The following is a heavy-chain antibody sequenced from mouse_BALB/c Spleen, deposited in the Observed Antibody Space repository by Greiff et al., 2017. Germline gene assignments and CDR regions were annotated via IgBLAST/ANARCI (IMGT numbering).Heavy chain of an antibody. Sequence: EVKLMESGAELVRSGASVKLSCTASGFNIKDYYMHWVKQRPEQGLEWIGWIDPENGDTEYAPKFQGKATMTADTSSNTAYLQLSSLTSEDTAVYYCVAYYGNHGDWFAYWGQGTLVTVSA. CDR1: GFNIKDYY. CDR3: VAYYGNHGDWFAY. J-gene: IGHJ3*01. V-gene: IGHV14-4*02. D-gene: IGHD2-10*01. CDR2: IDPENGDT.